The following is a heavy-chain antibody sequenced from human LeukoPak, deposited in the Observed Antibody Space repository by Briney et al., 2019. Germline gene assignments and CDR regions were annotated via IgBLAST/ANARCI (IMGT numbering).Heavy chain of an antibody. Sequence: ASVKVSCKGSGYTFTSYGISWVRQAPGQGGEWMGWISAYNGNTNYAQKLQGRVTMTTDTSTSTAYMELRSLRSDDTAVYYCARDPRSIAAAATNWFDPWGQGTLVTVSS. D-gene: IGHD6-13*01. V-gene: IGHV1-18*01. CDR3: ARDPRSIAAAATNWFDP. J-gene: IGHJ5*02. CDR1: GYTFTSYG. CDR2: ISAYNGNT.